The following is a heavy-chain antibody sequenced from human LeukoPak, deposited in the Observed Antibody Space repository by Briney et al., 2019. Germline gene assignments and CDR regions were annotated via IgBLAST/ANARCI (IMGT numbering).Heavy chain of an antibody. D-gene: IGHD6-19*01. CDR3: ARDRGSGWYGETDY. CDR2: ISGSGGST. CDR1: GFTFSSYA. J-gene: IGHJ4*02. V-gene: IGHV3-23*01. Sequence: GGSLRLSCAASGFTFSSYAMSWVRQAPGKGLEWVSAISGSGGSTYYADSVKGRFTTSRDNSKNTLYLQMNSLRAEDTAVYYCARDRGSGWYGETDYWGQGTLVTVSS.